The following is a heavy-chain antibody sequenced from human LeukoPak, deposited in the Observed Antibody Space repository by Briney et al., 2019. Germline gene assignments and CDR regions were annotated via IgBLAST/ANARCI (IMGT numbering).Heavy chain of an antibody. CDR1: GNSISSGYF. D-gene: IGHD3-10*01. J-gene: IGHJ3*02. Sequence: SETLSLTCTVSGNSISSGYFWGWIRQPPGKGLEWIGSIFHSGSTYYNPSLKSRVTMSVDTSKNQFSLKLNSVTAADTAVYYCASLYYYGSGYAFEIWGQGTMVTVSS. V-gene: IGHV4-38-2*02. CDR2: IFHSGST. CDR3: ASLYYYGSGYAFEI.